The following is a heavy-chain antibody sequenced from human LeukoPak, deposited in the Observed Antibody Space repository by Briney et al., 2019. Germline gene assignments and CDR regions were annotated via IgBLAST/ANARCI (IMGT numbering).Heavy chain of an antibody. CDR2: INIDESST. CDR3: AKGYSGYDYAFDM. D-gene: IGHD5-12*01. Sequence: GGSLRLSCAASGFRFTSYWMHWVRQAPGKGLVWVSRINIDESSTSYADSVKGRFTISRDNAKNTVYLQMNSLRAEDTAVYYCAKGYSGYDYAFDMWGQGTMVTVSS. J-gene: IGHJ3*02. CDR1: GFRFTSYW. V-gene: IGHV3-74*01.